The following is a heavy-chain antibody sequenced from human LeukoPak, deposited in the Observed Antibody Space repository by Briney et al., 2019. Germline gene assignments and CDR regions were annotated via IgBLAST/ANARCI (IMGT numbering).Heavy chain of an antibody. Sequence: GGSLRLSCAASGFTFSNAWMRWVRQAPGKGLEWVGCIKRKTDGGTKAYAAPVKGRFTISREDSKNTLYLQMNSLKTEDTAVYYCTTVGDSRWYYFDYWGQGTLVTVSS. CDR3: TTVGDSRWYYFDY. J-gene: IGHJ4*02. CDR1: GFTFSNAW. CDR2: IKRKTDGGTK. D-gene: IGHD3-22*01. V-gene: IGHV3-15*01.